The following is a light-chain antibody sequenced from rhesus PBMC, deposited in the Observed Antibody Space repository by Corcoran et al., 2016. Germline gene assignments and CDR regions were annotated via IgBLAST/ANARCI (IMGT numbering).Light chain of an antibody. CDR3: SAWDTRLRGYI. CDR2: LNN. Sequence: QAGLTQPPSVSNGLRPPATLTCTGNPTNVGNHGSAWLQQHQGHPPKPVSDLNNNRPSGISDRFSASWSGNTAALTITGLQTEDEAAYYCSAWDTRLRGYIFGAGTRLTVL. V-gene: IGLV10-114*01. J-gene: IGLJ1*01. CDR1: PTNVGNHG.